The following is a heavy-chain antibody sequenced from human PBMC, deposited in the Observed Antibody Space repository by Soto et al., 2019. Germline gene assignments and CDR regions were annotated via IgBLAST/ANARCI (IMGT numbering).Heavy chain of an antibody. Sequence: GGSLRLSCVVTGLNFDDFAMHWVRQAPGKGLEWVSGITWNSRVLSYADSVKGRFTISRDNARNSLYLQMDSLRDEDTALYYCAKGSYAFWSPYYFDSWGQGTLVTVSS. CDR2: ITWNSRVL. J-gene: IGHJ4*02. V-gene: IGHV3-9*01. D-gene: IGHD3-3*01. CDR3: AKGSYAFWSPYYFDS. CDR1: GLNFDDFA.